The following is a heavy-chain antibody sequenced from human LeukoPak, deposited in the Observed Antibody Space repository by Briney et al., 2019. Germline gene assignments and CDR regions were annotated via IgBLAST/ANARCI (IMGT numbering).Heavy chain of an antibody. J-gene: IGHJ3*02. Sequence: PGGSLRLSCAASGFTFSTYEMSWVREAPGAGLEWVSYISSSGGTIYYADSVKGRFTISRDNAKNSLYLQMNSLRDEDAAVYYCARGAPLVVITTAAFDIWGQGTMVTVSS. V-gene: IGHV3-48*03. D-gene: IGHD2-15*01. CDR3: ARGAPLVVITTAAFDI. CDR1: GFTFSTYE. CDR2: ISSSGGTI.